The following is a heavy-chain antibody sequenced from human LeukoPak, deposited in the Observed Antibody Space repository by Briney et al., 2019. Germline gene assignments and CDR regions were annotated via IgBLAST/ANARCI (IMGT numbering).Heavy chain of an antibody. Sequence: SETLSLTCTVSGGSVTDYYWSWIRQSPGKGLEWIGYIYYTGTSYNPSLKSRVTISADTSKNQFSLKLISVTAADTAVYYCARSSSIAAAGTWLAPNFDYWGQGTLVTVSS. CDR3: ARSSSIAAAGTWLAPNFDY. V-gene: IGHV4-59*02. CDR2: IYYTGT. D-gene: IGHD6-13*01. CDR1: GGSVTDYY. J-gene: IGHJ4*02.